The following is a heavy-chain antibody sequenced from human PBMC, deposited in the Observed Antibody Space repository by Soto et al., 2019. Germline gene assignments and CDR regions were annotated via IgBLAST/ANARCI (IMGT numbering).Heavy chain of an antibody. V-gene: IGHV4-34*01. J-gene: IGHJ4*02. CDR1: GGSFSGYY. CDR2: INHSGST. Sequence: SETLSLTCAVYGGSFSGYYWSWIRQPPGKGLEWIGEINHSGSTNYNPSLKSRVTISVDTSKNQFSLRLSSVTAADTAVYYCARGQVAGYAYWGQGTLVTVSS. CDR3: ARGQVAGYAY. D-gene: IGHD6-19*01.